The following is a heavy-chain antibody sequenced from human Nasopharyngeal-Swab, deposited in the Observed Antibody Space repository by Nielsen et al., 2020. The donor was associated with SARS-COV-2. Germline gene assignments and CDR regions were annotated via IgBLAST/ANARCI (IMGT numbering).Heavy chain of an antibody. CDR3: TSRNPETGSY. D-gene: IGHD1-14*01. CDR2: IRSKANSYAT. V-gene: IGHV3-73*01. Sequence: GESLEISWAGSGFTFSGSAMHWVRQASGKGLEWVGRIRSKANSYATAYAASVKGRFTISRDDSKNTAYLQMNSLKTEDTAVYYCTSRNPETGSYWGQGTLVTVSS. J-gene: IGHJ4*02. CDR1: GFTFSGSA.